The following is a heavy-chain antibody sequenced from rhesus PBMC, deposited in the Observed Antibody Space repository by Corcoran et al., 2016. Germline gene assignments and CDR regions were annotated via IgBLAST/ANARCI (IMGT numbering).Heavy chain of an antibody. CDR3: AKGVGSSSDY. CDR1: GYSFTSYW. J-gene: IGHJ4*01. CDR2: NDPSDYDT. V-gene: IGHV5-20*02. D-gene: IGHD5-12*01. Sequence: EVQLVQSGAEVKRHGESLKISCKTSGYSFTSYWISWVRQMPGKGREWMGANDPSDYDTKYRPSFQGQVTISAVTSISTAYLQGSSLKASDTATYYCAKGVGSSSDYWGQGVLVTVSS.